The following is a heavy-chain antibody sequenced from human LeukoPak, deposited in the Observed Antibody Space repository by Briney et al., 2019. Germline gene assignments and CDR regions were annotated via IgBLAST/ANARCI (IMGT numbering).Heavy chain of an antibody. CDR1: GFTFSSYW. Sequence: PGGSLSLSCAASGFTFSSYWMSWVRQAPGKGLEWVANIKQDGSEKYYVDSVKGRFTISRDNAKNSLYLQMNSLRAEDTAVYYCARGGDTAMAYFDYWGQGTLVTVSS. J-gene: IGHJ4*02. D-gene: IGHD5-18*01. CDR3: ARGGDTAMAYFDY. V-gene: IGHV3-7*04. CDR2: IKQDGSEK.